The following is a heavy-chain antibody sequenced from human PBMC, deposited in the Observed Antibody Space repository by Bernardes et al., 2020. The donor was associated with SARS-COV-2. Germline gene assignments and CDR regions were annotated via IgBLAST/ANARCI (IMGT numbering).Heavy chain of an antibody. Sequence: SETLSLTCAVSGASISGGDYYWSWIRQPPGKGLEWIGYIYYSGNTYYSPSLESRLTISMDTSKNHFSLQLHSVTAADTAMYYCARGSRDYYGSASQNRYYFDFWGQGTLVTVSS. J-gene: IGHJ4*02. CDR3: ARGSRDYYGSASQNRYYFDF. D-gene: IGHD3-10*01. CDR2: IYYSGNT. CDR1: GASISGGDYY. V-gene: IGHV4-30-4*01.